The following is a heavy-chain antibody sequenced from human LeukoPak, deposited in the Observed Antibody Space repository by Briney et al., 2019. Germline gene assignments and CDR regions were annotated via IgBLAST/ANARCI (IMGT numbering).Heavy chain of an antibody. J-gene: IGHJ4*02. CDR2: IKQDGSEK. CDR1: GFTFSSYW. CDR3: ARSNYYDSSGYYLLGFDY. D-gene: IGHD3-22*01. Sequence: PGGSLRLSCAASGFTFSSYWMSWVRQAPGKGLEWVANIKQDGSEKYYVDSVKGRFTISRDNAKNSLYLQMNSLRAEDTAVYYCARSNYYDSSGYYLLGFDYWGQGTLVTVSS. V-gene: IGHV3-7*01.